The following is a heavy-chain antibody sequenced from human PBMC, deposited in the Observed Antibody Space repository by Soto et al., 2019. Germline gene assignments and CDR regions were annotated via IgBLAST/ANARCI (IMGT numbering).Heavy chain of an antibody. CDR1: GFTFSSYG. V-gene: IGHV3-30*18. Sequence: GGSLRLSCAASGFTFSSYGMHWVRQAPGKGLEWVAVISYDGSNKYYADSVKGRFTISRDNSKNTLYLQMNSLRAEDTAVYYCAKEVGYDYGDYGQSYYFDYWGQGTLVTVSS. J-gene: IGHJ4*02. CDR3: AKEVGYDYGDYGQSYYFDY. D-gene: IGHD4-17*01. CDR2: ISYDGSNK.